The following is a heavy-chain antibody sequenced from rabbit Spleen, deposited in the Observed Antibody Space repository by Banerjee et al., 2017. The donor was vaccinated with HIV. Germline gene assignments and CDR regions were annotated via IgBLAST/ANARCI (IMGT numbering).Heavy chain of an antibody. CDR3: ARDLPGVIGWNFGL. J-gene: IGHJ3*01. CDR1: GFTLSGYW. D-gene: IGHD3-1*01. V-gene: IGHV1S40*01. CDR2: MRNNGNNI. Sequence: QSLEESGGDLVKPGGTLTLTCTASGFTLSGYWMSWVRQAPGKGLEWIACMRNNGNNINYASWAKGRFTISRTSSTTVTLQMTSLTVADTATYFCARDLPGVIGWNFGLWGQGTLVTVS.